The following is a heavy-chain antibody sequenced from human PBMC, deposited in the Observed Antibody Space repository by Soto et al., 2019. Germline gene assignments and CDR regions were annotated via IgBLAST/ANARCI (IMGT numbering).Heavy chain of an antibody. CDR3: ERGQRANWFDP. J-gene: IGHJ5*02. CDR2: IYYSGST. Sequence: SETLSLTCTVSGGSISSGDYYWSWIRQPPGKGLEWIGYIYYSGSTYYNPSLKSRVTISVDTSKNQFSLKLSSVTAADTAVYYCERGQRANWFDPWGQGTLVTVSS. D-gene: IGHD6-25*01. V-gene: IGHV4-30-4*01. CDR1: GGSISSGDYY.